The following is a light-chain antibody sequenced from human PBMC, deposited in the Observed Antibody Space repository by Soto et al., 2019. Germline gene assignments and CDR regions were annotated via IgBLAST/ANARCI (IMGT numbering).Light chain of an antibody. CDR2: TAS. J-gene: IGKJ4*01. Sequence: DIQITQSPSSLSASIGDRVTIACRASQDINIYLNWYQQKPGKAPHLLIYTASTLQSGAPSRLVGSESGTDCPLTTSSVQPEDVATYCCQQTDSVPRTLGGGNKVEIK. CDR3: QQTDSVPRT. V-gene: IGKV1-39*01. CDR1: QDINIY.